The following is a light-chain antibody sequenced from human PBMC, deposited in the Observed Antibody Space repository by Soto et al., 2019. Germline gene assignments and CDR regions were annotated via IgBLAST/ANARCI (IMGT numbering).Light chain of an antibody. CDR3: SSYTSNTTPYV. Sequence: QSALTQPASVSGSPGQSIAISCTGTSSDVGAYNYVSWYQQHPGKVPKLVIYDVTNRPSGVSDRFSGSKSGNTASLTIYGLQAEDEADYYCSSYTSNTTPYVFGTGTKVTVL. CDR2: DVT. V-gene: IGLV2-14*01. CDR1: SSDVGAYNY. J-gene: IGLJ1*01.